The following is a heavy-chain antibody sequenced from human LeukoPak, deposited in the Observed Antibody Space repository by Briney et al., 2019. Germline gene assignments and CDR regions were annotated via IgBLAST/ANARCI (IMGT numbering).Heavy chain of an antibody. J-gene: IGHJ4*02. Sequence: SYYWMSWVRQAPGKGLEWVANIKQDGSEKYYVDSVKGRFTISRDNAKNSLYLQMNSLRAEDTAVYYCARVLRYFDWFDYWGQGTLVTASS. V-gene: IGHV3-7*05. D-gene: IGHD3-9*01. CDR2: IKQDGSEK. CDR1: SYYW. CDR3: ARVLRYFDWFDY.